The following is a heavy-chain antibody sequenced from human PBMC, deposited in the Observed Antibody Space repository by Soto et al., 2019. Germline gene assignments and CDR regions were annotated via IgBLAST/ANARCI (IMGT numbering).Heavy chain of an antibody. Sequence: ASVKVSCKASGYTFTSYDINWVRQATGQGLEWMGWISAYSGNTNYAQKLQGRVTMTRDTSTSTAYMELRSLRSDDTAVYYCARYCSGGSCYSGPYYYCGMDVWGQGTTVTVSS. CDR1: GYTFTSYD. CDR2: ISAYSGNT. D-gene: IGHD2-15*01. V-gene: IGHV1-18*01. CDR3: ARYCSGGSCYSGPYYYCGMDV. J-gene: IGHJ6*02.